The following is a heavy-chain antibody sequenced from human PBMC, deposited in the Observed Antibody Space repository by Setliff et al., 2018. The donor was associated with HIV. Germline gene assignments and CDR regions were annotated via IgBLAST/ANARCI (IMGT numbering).Heavy chain of an antibody. J-gene: IGHJ4*02. CDR1: GGTFSSYA. D-gene: IGHD3-22*01. CDR2: IIPVFGTT. V-gene: IGHV1-69*13. CDR3: ARGGVYYYDSSGWSMDY. Sequence: ASVKVSCKASGGTFSSYAISWVRQAPGQGLDWMGGIIPVFGTTNYAQKFQGRVTITADESTSTAYMELSSLRSEETAVYYCARGGVYYYDSSGWSMDYWGQGTLVTVSS.